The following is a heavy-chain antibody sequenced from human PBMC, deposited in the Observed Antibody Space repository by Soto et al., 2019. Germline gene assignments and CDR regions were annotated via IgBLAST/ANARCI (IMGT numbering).Heavy chain of an antibody. CDR2: IYPGDSDT. CDR1: GYSFTSYW. CDR3: ARLLCLSTSCYTGSRHFFDY. J-gene: IGHJ4*02. V-gene: IGHV5-51*01. D-gene: IGHD2-2*02. Sequence: GESLKISCKGSGYSFTSYWIGWVRQMPGKGLEWMGIIYPGDSDTRYSPSFQGQVTISVDNSISTAYLQWSSLKASDTAMYYCARLLCLSTSCYTGSRHFFDYWGQGALVTGSA.